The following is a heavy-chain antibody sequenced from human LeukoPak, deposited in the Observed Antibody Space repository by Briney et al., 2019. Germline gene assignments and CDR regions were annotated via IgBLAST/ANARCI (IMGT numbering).Heavy chain of an antibody. CDR2: IHPGDSNT. CDR3: ARQPPGRYGRDV. D-gene: IGHD3-9*01. CDR1: GYSFTSYW. J-gene: IGHJ6*02. Sequence: GESLKISCKGSGYSFTSYWISWVRQMPGKGPEWMGIIHPGDSNTRYSLSFQGQVTISADKSISTAYLQWSSLKASDTAMYYCARQPPGRYGRDVWGQGTMVTVSS. V-gene: IGHV5-51*01.